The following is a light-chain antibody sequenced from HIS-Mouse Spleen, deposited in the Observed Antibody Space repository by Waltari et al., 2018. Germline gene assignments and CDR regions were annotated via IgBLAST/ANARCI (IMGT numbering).Light chain of an antibody. Sequence: QSALTQPRSVSGSPGQSVTISCTGTSIDVGGYHYVSWYQQHPGKAPKLMIYDVSKRPSGVPDRFSGSKSGNTASLTISGLQAEDEADYYCCSYAGSYTFEVFGGGTKLTVL. V-gene: IGLV2-11*01. CDR1: SIDVGGYHY. J-gene: IGLJ2*01. CDR3: CSYAGSYTFEV. CDR2: DVS.